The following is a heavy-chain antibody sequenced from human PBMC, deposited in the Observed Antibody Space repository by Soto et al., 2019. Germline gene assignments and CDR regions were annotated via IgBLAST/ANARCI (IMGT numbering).Heavy chain of an antibody. CDR2: IYYSGST. V-gene: IGHV4-59*01. D-gene: IGHD5-12*01. J-gene: IGHJ5*02. CDR3: AREISGGYDHLYNWFDP. CDR1: GGSISSYY. Sequence: LSLTCTVSGGSISSYYWSWIRQPPGKGLEWIGYIYYSGSTNYNPSLKSRVTISVDTSKNQFSLKLSSVTAADTAVYYCAREISGGYDHLYNWFDPWGQGTLVTAPQ.